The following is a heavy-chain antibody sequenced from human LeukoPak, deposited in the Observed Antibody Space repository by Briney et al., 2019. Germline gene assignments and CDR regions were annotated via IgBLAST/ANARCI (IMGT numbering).Heavy chain of an antibody. CDR2: ISSSSSYI. D-gene: IGHD4-17*01. Sequence: GGSLRLSCAASGFTFSSYSMNWVRQAPGKGLEWVSSISSSSSYIYYADSVKGRFTISRDNAKNSLYLQMNSLRAEDTAVYYCAREYLTVTYFDYWGQGTLVTVSS. CDR1: GFTFSSYS. CDR3: AREYLTVTYFDY. J-gene: IGHJ4*02. V-gene: IGHV3-21*01.